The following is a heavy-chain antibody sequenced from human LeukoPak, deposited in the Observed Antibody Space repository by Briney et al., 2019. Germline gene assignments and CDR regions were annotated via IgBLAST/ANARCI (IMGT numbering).Heavy chain of an antibody. V-gene: IGHV3-64*04. Sequence: GGSLRLSCSASGFPFSSYAMHWVRQAPGKGLEYVSAISDSGGSTYYADSVKGRFTISRDNSKNTLYLQMNSLRAEDTAVFYCAKPRIAVAGTDLDFWGQGTLVTVSS. CDR3: AKPRIAVAGTDLDF. CDR1: GFPFSSYA. J-gene: IGHJ4*02. D-gene: IGHD6-19*01. CDR2: ISDSGGST.